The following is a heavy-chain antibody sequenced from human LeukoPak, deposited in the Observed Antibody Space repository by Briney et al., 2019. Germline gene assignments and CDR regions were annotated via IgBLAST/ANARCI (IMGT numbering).Heavy chain of an antibody. D-gene: IGHD3-10*01. J-gene: IGHJ3*02. CDR2: ISAYNGNT. Sequence: ASLKVSCKASGYTFTSYGMSWVRQAPGQGLEWMGWISAYNGNTYYAQKLQGRVTMTTDTSTSTAYMELRSLRSDDTASYYCARIWFGEFRAFDIWGQGTMVTVSS. V-gene: IGHV1-18*04. CDR3: ARIWFGEFRAFDI. CDR1: GYTFTSYG.